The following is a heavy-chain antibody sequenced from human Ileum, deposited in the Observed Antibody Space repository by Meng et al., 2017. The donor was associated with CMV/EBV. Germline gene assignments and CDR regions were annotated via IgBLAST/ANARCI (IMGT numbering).Heavy chain of an antibody. V-gene: IGHV1-69*02. D-gene: IGHD3-3*01. CDR1: AGTFSSYT. Sequence: SAKLFCKASAGTFSSYTISWVRQAPGQGLEWMGRIIPILGIANYAQKFQGRVTITADKSTSTAYMELSSLRSEDTAVYYCARAESYYDFWSGYYWGQGTLVTVSS. J-gene: IGHJ4*02. CDR2: IIPILGIA. CDR3: ARAESYYDFWSGYY.